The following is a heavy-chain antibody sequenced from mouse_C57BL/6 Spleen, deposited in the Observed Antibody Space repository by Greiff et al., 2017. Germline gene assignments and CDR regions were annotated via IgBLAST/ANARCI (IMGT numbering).Heavy chain of an antibody. Sequence: QVQLQQSGAELVKPGASVKISCKASGYAFSSYWMNWVKQRPGKGLEWIGQIYPGDGDTNYNGKFKGKATLTADKSSSTAYMQLSSLTSVDSAVYVCARKRTYYSNYDYAMDYWGQGTSVTVSS. D-gene: IGHD2-5*01. CDR3: ARKRTYYSNYDYAMDY. CDR2: IYPGDGDT. V-gene: IGHV1-80*01. J-gene: IGHJ4*01. CDR1: GYAFSSYW.